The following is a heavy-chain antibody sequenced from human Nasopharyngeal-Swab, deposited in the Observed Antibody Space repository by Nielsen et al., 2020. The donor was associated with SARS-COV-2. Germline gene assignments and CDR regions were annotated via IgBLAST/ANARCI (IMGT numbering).Heavy chain of an antibody. CDR3: AKDLRGPYFF. D-gene: IGHD2/OR15-2a*01. Sequence: GESLKLSCAASRFTFSNYAMTWVRQAPGKGLEWDAAIVGSGDNSGSGGSTYYADSVKGRFTISRDNSKNTLSLQMNSLRAEDTAVYYCAKDLRGPYFFWGQGTLVTVSS. CDR2: IVGSGDNSGSGGST. J-gene: IGHJ4*02. CDR1: RFTFSNYA. V-gene: IGHV3-23*01.